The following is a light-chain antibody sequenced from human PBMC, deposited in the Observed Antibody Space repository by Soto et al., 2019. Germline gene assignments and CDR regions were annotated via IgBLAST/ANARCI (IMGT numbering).Light chain of an antibody. CDR3: HSRRSWPPVLT. CDR1: QSGKTY. J-gene: IGKJ4*01. V-gene: IGKV3-11*01. Sequence: ETVLTQSQATLSLSPGERATLSCRASQSGKTYLAWYQRKPGQVPMLLIYHSSTRATGIRARFSCSGSGTDFNRTVSSLAPEDFAVYYCHSRRSWPPVLTFGGGTKVEIK. CDR2: HSS.